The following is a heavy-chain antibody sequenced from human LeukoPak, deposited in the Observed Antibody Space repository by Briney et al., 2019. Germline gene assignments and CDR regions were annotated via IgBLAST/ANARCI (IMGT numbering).Heavy chain of an antibody. CDR2: IYTSGST. V-gene: IGHV4-4*07. J-gene: IGHJ4*02. CDR1: DGSISSYY. CDR3: ARGSSYGDYETTFDY. D-gene: IGHD4-17*01. Sequence: SETLSLTCTVSDGSISSYYWSWIRQPAGKGLEWIGRIYTSGSTNYNPSLKGRVTMSVGTSYNQFSLKLSSVTAADTAVYYCARGSSYGDYETTFDYWGRGTLVTVSS.